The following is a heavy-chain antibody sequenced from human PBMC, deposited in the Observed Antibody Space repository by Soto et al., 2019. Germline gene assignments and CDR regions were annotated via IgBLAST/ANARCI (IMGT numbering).Heavy chain of an antibody. D-gene: IGHD3-9*01. CDR2: IKSKTDGGTT. V-gene: IGHV3-15*01. CDR3: TTDGDYDILTGYYTGDAFDI. Sequence: AGGSLRLSWAASGVTFGNAWMIWVRQAPGKGLEWVGRIKSKTDGGTTDYAAPVKGRFTISRDDSKNTLYLQMNSLKTEDTAVYYCTTDGDYDILTGYYTGDAFDIWGKGTMVTVSS. J-gene: IGHJ3*02. CDR1: GVTFGNAW.